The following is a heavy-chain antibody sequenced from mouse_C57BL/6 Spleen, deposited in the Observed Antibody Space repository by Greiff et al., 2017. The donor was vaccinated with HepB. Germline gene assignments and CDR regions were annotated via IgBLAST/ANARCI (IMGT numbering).Heavy chain of an antibody. CDR1: GYTFTDYY. V-gene: IGHV1-26*01. Sequence: EVQLQQSGPELVKPGASVKISCKASGYTFTDYYMNWVKQSHGKSLEWIGDINPNNGGTSYNQKFKGKATLTVDKSSSTAYMELRSLTSEDSAVYYCANYYGIAMDYWGQGTSVTVSS. CDR3: ANYYGIAMDY. J-gene: IGHJ4*01. D-gene: IGHD1-1*01. CDR2: INPNNGGT.